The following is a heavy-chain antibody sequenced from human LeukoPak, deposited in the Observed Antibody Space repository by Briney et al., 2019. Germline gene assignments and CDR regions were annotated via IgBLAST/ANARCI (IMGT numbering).Heavy chain of an antibody. V-gene: IGHV4-34*01. J-gene: IGHJ6*03. CDR2: INHSGST. CDR3: ARGFWSGYRYYYYYYMDV. Sequence: SETLSLTYAVYGGSFSGYYWSWIRQPPGKGLEWIGEINHSGSTNYNPSLKSRVTISVDTSKNQFSLKLSSVTAADTAVYYCARGFWSGYRYYYYYYMDVWGKGTTVTVSS. D-gene: IGHD3-3*01. CDR1: GGSFSGYY.